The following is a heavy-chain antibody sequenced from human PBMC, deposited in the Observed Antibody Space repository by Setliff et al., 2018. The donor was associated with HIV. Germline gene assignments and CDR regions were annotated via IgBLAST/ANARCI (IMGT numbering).Heavy chain of an antibody. CDR2: MSGSGFST. CDR3: AKQMKSMGPYDGFDI. D-gene: IGHD3-10*01. J-gene: IGHJ3*02. CDR1: GFTFRSYA. V-gene: IGHV3-23*01. Sequence: PGGSLRLSCAASGFTFRSYAMSWVRQAPGKGLEWVSVMSGSGFSTHYVDSVKGRFTISRDNSKNTLYLQMNTLRAEDTAIYYCAKQMKSMGPYDGFDIWGQGTMVTVSS.